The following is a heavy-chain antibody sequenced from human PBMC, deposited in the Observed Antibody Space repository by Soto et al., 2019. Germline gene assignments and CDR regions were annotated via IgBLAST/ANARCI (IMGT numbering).Heavy chain of an antibody. V-gene: IGHV4-59*01. J-gene: IGHJ5*02. CDR2: IYYSGST. Sequence: QVQLQESGPGLVKPSETLSLTCTVSGDSIRGYYWSWIRQPPGRGLEWIGYIYYSGSTNYNPSLKSRVTISVDTSKNQFSLKLSSVIAADTAVYYCARGRQNYDISGFDPWGQGTLVTVSS. D-gene: IGHD3-9*01. CDR3: ARGRQNYDISGFDP. CDR1: GDSIRGYY.